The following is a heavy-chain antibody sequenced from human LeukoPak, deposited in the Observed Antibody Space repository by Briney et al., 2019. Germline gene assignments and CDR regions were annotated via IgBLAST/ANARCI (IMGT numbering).Heavy chain of an antibody. CDR2: INPNSGGT. J-gene: IGHJ4*02. CDR1: GYTFTGYY. CDR3: ARDLHYYDSSGYLYYFDY. Sequence: ASVKVSCKASGYTFTGYYMHWVRQAPGQGLEWMGWINPNSGGTNYAQKIQGRVTMTRDTSISTAYMELSRLRSDDTAVYYCARDLHYYDSSGYLYYFDYWGQGTLVTVSS. V-gene: IGHV1-2*02. D-gene: IGHD3-22*01.